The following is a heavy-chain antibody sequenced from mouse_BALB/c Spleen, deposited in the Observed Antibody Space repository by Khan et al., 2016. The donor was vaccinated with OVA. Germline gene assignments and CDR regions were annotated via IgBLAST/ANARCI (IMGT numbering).Heavy chain of an antibody. J-gene: IGHJ3*01. Sequence: QVQLQQSGAELVKPGASVRLSCKASGYTFTSYYLYWVKQRPGQGLEWIGDINPSSGGTNFNEKFKSKATLTVDKSSSTAYIQLNSLTSEDSAVYYCSRSGYCSFAYWGQGTLVTVSA. CDR1: GYTFTSYY. CDR2: INPSSGGT. D-gene: IGHD3-2*02. V-gene: IGHV1S81*02. CDR3: SRSGYCSFAY.